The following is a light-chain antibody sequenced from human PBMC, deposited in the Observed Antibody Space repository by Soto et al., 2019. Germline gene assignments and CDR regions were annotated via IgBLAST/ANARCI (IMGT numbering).Light chain of an antibody. V-gene: IGKV1-39*01. Sequence: DIQMTQSPTSLPASVGDRVTITCRASQSISSYLNWYQQKPGKAPKLLIYDATNLQSGVPSRFSGSGSGTDFTLTISSLQSEDVAVYYCQQYGVWPPETFGQGTKLEI. CDR1: QSISSY. CDR2: DAT. J-gene: IGKJ2*01. CDR3: QQYGVWPPET.